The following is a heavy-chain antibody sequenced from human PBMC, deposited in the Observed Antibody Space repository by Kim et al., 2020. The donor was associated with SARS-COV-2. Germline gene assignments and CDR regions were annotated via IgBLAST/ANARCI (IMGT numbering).Heavy chain of an antibody. Sequence: YAQKFQDRVTITADKSTSTAYMELGCLKSEDTALYYCARENIVTSNAFDNWGQETMVTVSS. D-gene: IGHD5-12*01. J-gene: IGHJ3*02. V-gene: IGHV1-69*04. CDR3: ARENIVTSNAFDN.